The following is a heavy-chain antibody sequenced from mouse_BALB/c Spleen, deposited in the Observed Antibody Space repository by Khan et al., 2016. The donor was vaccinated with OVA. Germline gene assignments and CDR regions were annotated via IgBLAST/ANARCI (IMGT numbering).Heavy chain of an antibody. D-gene: IGHD2-14*01. CDR1: GYTFTSYT. CDR2: INPSNGYT. J-gene: IGHJ3*01. Sequence: QVQLQQSGAELARPGASVKMSCKASGYTFTSYTIHWIKKRPGQGLEWIGYINPSNGYTNYNQKFKDKATLTTDKSSTTAYLQLSSLTSDDSAVYNCVRDGADHRNDGWLAYWGQGTLVTVSA. CDR3: VRDGADHRNDGWLAY. V-gene: IGHV1-4*01.